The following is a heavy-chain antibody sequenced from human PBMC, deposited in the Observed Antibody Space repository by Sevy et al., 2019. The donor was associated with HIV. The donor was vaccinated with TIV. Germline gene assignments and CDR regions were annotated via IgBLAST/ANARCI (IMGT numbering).Heavy chain of an antibody. V-gene: IGHV1-8*01. J-gene: IGHJ6*02. CDR2: MNPNSGNT. CDR3: ARGPELLWFGELGTYHYGMDV. Sequence: ASVKVSCKASGYTFTSYDINWVRQATGQGLEWMGWMNPNSGNTGYAQKFQGRVTMTRNTSISTAYMELSSLRSEDTAVYYCARGPELLWFGELGTYHYGMDVWGQGTTVTVSS. D-gene: IGHD3-10*01. CDR1: GYTFTSYD.